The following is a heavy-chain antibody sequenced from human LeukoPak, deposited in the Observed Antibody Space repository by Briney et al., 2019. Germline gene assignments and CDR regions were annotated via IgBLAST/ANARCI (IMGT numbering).Heavy chain of an antibody. CDR3: AKMTTVTTDY. J-gene: IGHJ4*02. V-gene: IGHV1-69*06. CDR2: IIPIFGTA. D-gene: IGHD4-17*01. CDR1: GGTFSSYA. Sequence: ASVKVSCKASGGTFSSYAISWVRQAPGQGLEWMGRIIPIFGTANYAQKFQGRVTITADKSTSTAYMELRSLRSDDTAVYYCAKMTTVTTDYWGQGTLVTVSS.